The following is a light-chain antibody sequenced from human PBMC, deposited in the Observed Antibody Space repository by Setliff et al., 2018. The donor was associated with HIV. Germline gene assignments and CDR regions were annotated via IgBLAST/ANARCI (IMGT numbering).Light chain of an antibody. CDR3: ATWDGRLSVYV. CDR1: TSNTGDNY. CDR2: DTS. V-gene: IGLV1-51*01. Sequence: QSVLTQPPSVSAAPGQTVTISCSGRTSNTGDNYVSWYQHVPGKVPRILIYDTSKRHSGIPDRFSGSKSDTSATLAITGLQTGDEADYYCATWDGRLSVYVFGSGTKV. J-gene: IGLJ1*01.